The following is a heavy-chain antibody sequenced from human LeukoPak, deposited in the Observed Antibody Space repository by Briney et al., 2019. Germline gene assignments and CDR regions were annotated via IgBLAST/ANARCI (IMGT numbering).Heavy chain of an antibody. CDR3: ATEPLYYYYMDV. CDR2: ISSSSSTI. Sequence: GGSLRLSCAASGFSISNYNMNWVRQAPGKGLEWLSSISSSSSTIFYADSVKGRLTISRDNAKNSLFLQMNSLRAEDTAVYYCATEPLYYYYMDVWGKGTTVTVSS. CDR1: GFSISNYN. J-gene: IGHJ6*03. V-gene: IGHV3-48*01. D-gene: IGHD1-14*01.